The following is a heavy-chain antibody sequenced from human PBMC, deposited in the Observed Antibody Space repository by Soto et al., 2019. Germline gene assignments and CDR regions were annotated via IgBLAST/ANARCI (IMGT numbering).Heavy chain of an antibody. CDR2: IDPSDSYT. Sequence: PGESLKISCKGSGYRFTSYWISWVRQMPGKGLEWMGRIDPSDSYTNYSPSFQGHVTISADKSISTAYLQWSSLKASDTAMYYCARTSMQSRGYSYGHGGMDVWGQGTTVTVS. J-gene: IGHJ6*02. CDR3: ARTSMQSRGYSYGHGGMDV. CDR1: GYRFTSYW. V-gene: IGHV5-10-1*01. D-gene: IGHD5-18*01.